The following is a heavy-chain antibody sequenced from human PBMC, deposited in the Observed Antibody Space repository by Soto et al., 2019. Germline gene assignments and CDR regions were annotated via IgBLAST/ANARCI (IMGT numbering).Heavy chain of an antibody. V-gene: IGHV5-10-1*01. CDR1: GYSFTSYW. J-gene: IGHJ6*02. Sequence: PGESLKISCKGSGYSFTSYWISWVRKMPGKGLEWMGRIDPSDSYTNYSPSFQGHVTISADKSISTAYLQWSSLKASDTAMYYCARQEYDYSNYFRPYYYYGMDVWGQGTTVTVSS. CDR3: ARQEYDYSNYFRPYYYYGMDV. D-gene: IGHD4-4*01. CDR2: IDPSDSYT.